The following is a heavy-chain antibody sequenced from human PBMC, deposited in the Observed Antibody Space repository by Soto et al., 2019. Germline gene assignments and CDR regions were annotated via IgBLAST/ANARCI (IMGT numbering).Heavy chain of an antibody. CDR3: ASGLVTTLHY. CDR2: IYHSGST. D-gene: IGHD4-17*01. CDR1: GGSINSYY. V-gene: IGHV4-59*12. J-gene: IGHJ4*02. Sequence: SETLSLTCSVSGGSINSYYWSWIRQPPGKGLEWIGYIYHSGSTYYNPSLKSRVTISVDRSKNQFSLKLSSVTAADTAVYYCASGLVTTLHYWGQGTLVTVSS.